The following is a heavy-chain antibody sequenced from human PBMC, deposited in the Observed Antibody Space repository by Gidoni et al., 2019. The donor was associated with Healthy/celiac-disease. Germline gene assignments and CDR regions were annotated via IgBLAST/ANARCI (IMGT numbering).Heavy chain of an antibody. V-gene: IGHV1-69*04. Sequence: QVQLVQSGAEVKKPGSSVKVSCTASGGTFSSYAISWVRQAPGQGLEWMGRIIPILGIANYAQKFQGRVTITADKSTSTAYMELSSLRSEDTAVYYCARVDAPDYMDYYYGMDVWGQGTTVTVSS. CDR1: GGTFSSYA. J-gene: IGHJ6*02. D-gene: IGHD4-4*01. CDR3: ARVDAPDYMDYYYGMDV. CDR2: IIPILGIA.